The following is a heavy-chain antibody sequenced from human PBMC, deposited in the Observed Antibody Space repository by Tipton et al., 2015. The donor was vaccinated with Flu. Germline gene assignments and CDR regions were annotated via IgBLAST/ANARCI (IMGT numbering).Heavy chain of an antibody. D-gene: IGHD6-19*01. CDR1: GFTFSSYW. V-gene: IGHV3-7*01. CDR2: IKQDGSEE. J-gene: IGHJ4*02. Sequence: SLRLSCAASGFTFSSYWMSWVRQAPGKGLEWVAKIKQDGSEEDYVASVKGRFTISRDNAKNSLYLEMNSLRAEDTAMYFCARSPGEQWLVYFDHWGQGALVTVSS. CDR3: ARSPGEQWLVYFDH.